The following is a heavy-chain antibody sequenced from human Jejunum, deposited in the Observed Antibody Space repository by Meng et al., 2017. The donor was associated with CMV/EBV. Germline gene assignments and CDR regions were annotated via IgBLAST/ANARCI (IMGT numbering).Heavy chain of an antibody. V-gene: IGHV3-33*06. CDR2: IWYDGNKK. D-gene: IGHD2-2*01. Sequence: FSNYGIHWVRQVPGKGLEWVAVIWYDGNKKFYADSVKGRFTISRDNSKNTVYLQMNSLRGEDTAVYYCAKDYTHFCTSTTCYPPEHWGQGTLVTVS. CDR1: FSNYG. CDR3: AKDYTHFCTSTTCYPPEH. J-gene: IGHJ1*01.